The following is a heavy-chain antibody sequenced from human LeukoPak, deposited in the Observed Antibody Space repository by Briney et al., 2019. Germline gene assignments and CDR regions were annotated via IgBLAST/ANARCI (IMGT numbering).Heavy chain of an antibody. V-gene: IGHV1-69*13. CDR1: GYSFTNYD. CDR3: AREYCGGDCYS. CDR2: IIPIFGTA. D-gene: IGHD2-21*02. J-gene: IGHJ5*02. Sequence: ASVKVSCKASGYSFTNYDMSWVRQAPGQGLEWMGGIIPIFGTANYAQKFQGRVTITADESTSTAYMELSSLRSEDTAVYYCAREYCGGDCYSWGQGTLVTVSS.